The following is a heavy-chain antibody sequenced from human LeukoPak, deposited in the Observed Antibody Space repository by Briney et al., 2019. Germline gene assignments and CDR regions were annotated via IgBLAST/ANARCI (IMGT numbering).Heavy chain of an antibody. V-gene: IGHV3-23*01. CDR1: GFTFSNYA. Sequence: HPGGSLRLSCAASGFTFSNYAMTWVRQAPGKGLEWVSDIGGSGRSTYYADSVKGRFTVSRDNSKNTLYLQMNSLRAEDTAVYYCAKAIAATATGYWGQGTLVTVSS. D-gene: IGHD6-13*01. J-gene: IGHJ4*02. CDR3: AKAIAATATGY. CDR2: IGGSGRST.